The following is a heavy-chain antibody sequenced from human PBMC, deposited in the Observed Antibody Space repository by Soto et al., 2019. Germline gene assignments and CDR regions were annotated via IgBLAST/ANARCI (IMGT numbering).Heavy chain of an antibody. Sequence: PGGSLRLSCEASGFIFSTYSMTWVRQVPGKGLEWVAAVSPSGDSTYYADSLKGRLTISRDNSKNTVFLQMNSLSADDTGLYYCVKEPDVWGQGXSVTVYS. CDR2: VSPSGDST. CDR3: VKEPDV. CDR1: GFIFSTYS. V-gene: IGHV3-23*01. J-gene: IGHJ6*02.